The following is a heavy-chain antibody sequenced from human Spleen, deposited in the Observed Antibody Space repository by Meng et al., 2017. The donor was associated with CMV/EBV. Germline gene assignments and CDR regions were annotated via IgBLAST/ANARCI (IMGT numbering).Heavy chain of an antibody. D-gene: IGHD4-17*01. J-gene: IGHJ4*02. Sequence: VQLQESGPGLVKPSETLSPPCTVSGGSISRYYWSWIRQPPGKGLEWIGEINHSGSTNYNPSLKSRVTISVDTSKNQFSLKLSSVTAADTAVYYCATGTTGFISYWGQGTLVTVSS. CDR2: INHSGST. CDR1: GGSISRYY. V-gene: IGHV4-34*01. CDR3: ATGTTGFISY.